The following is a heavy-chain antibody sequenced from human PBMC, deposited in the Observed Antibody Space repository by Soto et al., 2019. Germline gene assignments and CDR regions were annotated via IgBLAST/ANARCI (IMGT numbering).Heavy chain of an antibody. J-gene: IGHJ4*02. CDR2: ISSSGSTI. CDR3: ARGDTAMMYYFDY. V-gene: IGHV3-48*03. Sequence: EVQLVESGGGLVQPGGSLRLSCAASGFTFSSYEMNWVRQAPGKGLEWVSYISSSGSTIYYADSVKSRFTISRDNAKNSLYLQMNSLRAEDTAVYYCARGDTAMMYYFDYWGQGTLVTVSS. CDR1: GFTFSSYE. D-gene: IGHD5-18*01.